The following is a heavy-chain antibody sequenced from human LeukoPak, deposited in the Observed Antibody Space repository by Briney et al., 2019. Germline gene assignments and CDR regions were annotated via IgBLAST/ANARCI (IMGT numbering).Heavy chain of an antibody. CDR3: ARDDCGDTCYPGGY. V-gene: IGHV1-3*01. CDR2: INAGNGDT. Sequence: ASVKVSCKASGYTFTKYVVHWVRQAPGQRPEWMGWINAGNGDTKYSQNFQDRVTITRDTSASTAYIELSSLTSEDTALYYCARDDCGDTCYPGGYWGQGTLVTVSS. CDR1: GYTFTKYV. J-gene: IGHJ4*02. D-gene: IGHD2-21*01.